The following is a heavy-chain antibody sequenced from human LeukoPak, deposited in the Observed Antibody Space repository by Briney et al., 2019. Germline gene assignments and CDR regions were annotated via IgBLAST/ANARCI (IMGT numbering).Heavy chain of an antibody. V-gene: IGHV4-59*01. D-gene: IGHD4-11*01. CDR2: INYGGSA. CDR1: GGSIRSDY. CDR3: ARYSHYVRWFDP. Sequence: SETLSLICTVSGGSIRSDYWSWIRPPTGKGLEWIGSINYGGSANYNPSLKSRVTISLDTPKNQFSLKLTSVTAADTAVYYCARYSHYVRWFDPWGQGTLVTVSS. J-gene: IGHJ5*02.